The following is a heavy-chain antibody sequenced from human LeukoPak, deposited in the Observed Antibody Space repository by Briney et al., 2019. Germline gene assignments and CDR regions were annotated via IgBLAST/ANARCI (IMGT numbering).Heavy chain of an antibody. CDR1: RGSISSSSYY. CDR2: IFYTGNT. D-gene: IGHD2-21*01. J-gene: IGHJ5*02. CDR3: ATTVVAERYNWFDP. V-gene: IGHV4-39*07. Sequence: SETLSLTCTVSRGSISSSSYYWGWIRQPPGKGLEWIGSIFYTGNTYYNPSLKSRVTISIDLSRNQFSLKVNSVTAADTALYYCATTVVAERYNWFDPWGQGTLVTVSS.